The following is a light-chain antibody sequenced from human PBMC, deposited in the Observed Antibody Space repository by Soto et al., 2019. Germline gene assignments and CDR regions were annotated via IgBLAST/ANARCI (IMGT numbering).Light chain of an antibody. CDR3: SSYTSSSTYVV. V-gene: IGLV2-14*01. Sequence: QSALTQPASVSGSPGQSITISCTGTSSDVGGYNYVSWYQQHPGKAPKLMIYDVSNRPSGVSNRFSGSKSGNTASLTISGLPDEDAADSYCSSYTSSSTYVVFGGGTKLTVL. CDR2: DVS. J-gene: IGLJ2*01. CDR1: SSDVGGYNY.